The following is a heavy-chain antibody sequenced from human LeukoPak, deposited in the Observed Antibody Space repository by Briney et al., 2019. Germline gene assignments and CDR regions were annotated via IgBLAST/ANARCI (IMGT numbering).Heavy chain of an antibody. CDR3: VKGDIVVVPAAFFDY. V-gene: IGHV3-64D*06. CDR1: GFTFSSYA. Sequence: GGSLRLSCSASGFTFSSYAMHWVRQAPGKGLESVSAISSNGGSTYYADSVKGRFTISRDNSKNTLYLQMSSLRAEDTAVYYCVKGDIVVVPAAFFDYWGQGTLVTVSS. J-gene: IGHJ4*02. D-gene: IGHD2-2*01. CDR2: ISSNGGST.